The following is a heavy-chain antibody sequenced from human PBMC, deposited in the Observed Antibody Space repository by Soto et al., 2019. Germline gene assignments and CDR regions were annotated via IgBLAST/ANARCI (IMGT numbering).Heavy chain of an antibody. D-gene: IGHD4-4*01. V-gene: IGHV4-4*02. CDR3: ARKDYTPPYSMDV. CDR1: GGSISTSNL. Sequence: QVQLQESGPGLVKPSGTLSLTCIVAGGSISTSNLWGWVRQPPGKGLEWIGEIYHSGSTNYNPSLKSRVTISVDKSKNQFSLKVTSVTAADTAVYYCARKDYTPPYSMDVWGQGTTVTVSS. CDR2: IYHSGST. J-gene: IGHJ6*02.